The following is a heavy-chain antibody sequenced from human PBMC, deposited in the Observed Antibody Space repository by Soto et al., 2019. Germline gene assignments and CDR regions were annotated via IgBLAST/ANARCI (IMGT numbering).Heavy chain of an antibody. Sequence: QAHLVESGGGVVQPGRSLRLSCAASGFTFTSYGMHWVRQALGTRLEWVAVISYDGGLQHYADSVKGRFTISRDNSKNMVLLQMNSLRAEDTAVYYCVSDRGYGHASVPYSWGQGTLVRVSS. CDR1: GFTFTSYG. CDR2: ISYDGGLQ. CDR3: VSDRGYGHASVPYS. D-gene: IGHD5-18*01. J-gene: IGHJ4*02. V-gene: IGHV3-30*03.